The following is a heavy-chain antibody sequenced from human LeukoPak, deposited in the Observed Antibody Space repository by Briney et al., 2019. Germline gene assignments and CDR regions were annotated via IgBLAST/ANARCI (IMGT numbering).Heavy chain of an antibody. J-gene: IGHJ5*02. D-gene: IGHD2-2*01. CDR3: AKGRDKYQLLSKNWFDP. CDR1: GFTFDDYA. V-gene: IGHV3-9*01. Sequence: GRSLRLSCAASGFTFDDYAMHWVRQAPGKGLEWVSGISWNSGSIGYADSVKGRFTISRDNAKNSLYLQMSSLRAEDTALYYCAKGRDKYQLLSKNWFDPWGQGTLVTVSS. CDR2: ISWNSGSI.